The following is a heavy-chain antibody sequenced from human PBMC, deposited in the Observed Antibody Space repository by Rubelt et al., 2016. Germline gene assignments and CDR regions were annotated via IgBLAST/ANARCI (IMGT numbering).Heavy chain of an antibody. J-gene: IGHJ4*02. D-gene: IGHD5-24*01. Sequence: GSTNYNPSLKSRVTISVDTSKNQFSLKLSSVTAADTAVYYCARASYAKMATIGYWGQGTLVTVSS. CDR2: GST. CDR3: ARASYAKMATIGY. V-gene: IGHV4-59*01.